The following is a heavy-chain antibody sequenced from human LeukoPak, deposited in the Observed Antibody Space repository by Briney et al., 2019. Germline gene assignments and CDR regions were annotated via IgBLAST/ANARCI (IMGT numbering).Heavy chain of an antibody. D-gene: IGHD2-21*01. CDR1: GGTFSSYA. CDR2: IIPIFGTA. CDR3: ARGRLPAYCGGDCPDAFDI. Sequence: ASVKVSCKASGGTFSSYAISWVRQAPGQGLEWMGGIIPIFGTANYAQKFQGRVTITADESTSTAYMELSSLRSEDTAVYYCARGRLPAYCGGDCPDAFDIWGQGTMVTVSS. V-gene: IGHV1-69*13. J-gene: IGHJ3*02.